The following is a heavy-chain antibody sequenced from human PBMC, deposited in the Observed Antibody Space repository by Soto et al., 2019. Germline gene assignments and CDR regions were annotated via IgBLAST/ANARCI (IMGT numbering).Heavy chain of an antibody. CDR2: IWYDGSNK. CDR1: GFTFSSYG. J-gene: IGHJ6*02. CDR3: ARGRLDIVATSYYYYGMDV. Sequence: GGSLRLSCAASGFTFSSYGMHWVRQAPGKGLEWVAVIWYDGSNKYYADSVKGRFTISRDNSKNTLYLQMNSLRAEDTAVYYCARGRLDIVATSYYYYGMDVWGQGTTVTVSS. D-gene: IGHD5-12*01. V-gene: IGHV3-33*01.